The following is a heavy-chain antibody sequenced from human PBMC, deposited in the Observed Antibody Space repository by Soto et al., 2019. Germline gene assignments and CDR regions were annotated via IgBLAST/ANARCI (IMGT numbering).Heavy chain of an antibody. CDR3: ARSFYDYGEVFDY. J-gene: IGHJ4*02. Sequence: TLSLTCTVSGGSISSGDYYWSWIRQPPGKGLEWIGYIYYSGSTYYNPSLKSRVTISVDTSKNQFSLKLSSVTAADTAVYYCARSFYDYGEVFDYWGQGTLVTVSS. V-gene: IGHV4-30-4*01. CDR2: IYYSGST. CDR1: GGSISSGDYY. D-gene: IGHD4-17*01.